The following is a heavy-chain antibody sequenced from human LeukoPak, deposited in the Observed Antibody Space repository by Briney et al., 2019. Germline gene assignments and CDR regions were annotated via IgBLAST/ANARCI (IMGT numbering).Heavy chain of an antibody. CDR3: ASSREGYYLAYDY. D-gene: IGHD3-22*01. Sequence: GGSLRLSCAASGFTFSSYWMHWVRQVPGKGLVWVSRINSDGSSTSYADPVKGRFTISRDNAKNTLYLQMNSLRAEDTAVYYCASSREGYYLAYDYWGQGTLVTVSS. V-gene: IGHV3-74*01. CDR2: INSDGSST. CDR1: GFTFSSYW. J-gene: IGHJ4*02.